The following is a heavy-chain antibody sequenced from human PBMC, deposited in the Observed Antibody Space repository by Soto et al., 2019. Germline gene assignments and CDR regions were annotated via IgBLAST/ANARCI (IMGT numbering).Heavy chain of an antibody. V-gene: IGHV1-69*06. D-gene: IGHD3-22*01. CDR3: ASGNYYDSSGYYYRDY. Sequence: ASVKVSCKASGGTFSSYAISWVRQAPGQGLEWMGGIIPIFGTANYAQKFQGRVTITADKSTSTAYMGLSSLRSEDTAVYYCASGNYYDSSGYYYRDYWGQGTLVTVSS. J-gene: IGHJ4*02. CDR2: IIPIFGTA. CDR1: GGTFSSYA.